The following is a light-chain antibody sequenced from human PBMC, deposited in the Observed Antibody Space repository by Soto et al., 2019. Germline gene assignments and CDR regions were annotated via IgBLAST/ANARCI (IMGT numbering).Light chain of an antibody. CDR2: EVS. J-gene: IGLJ2*01. Sequence: QSALTQPASVSGSPGQSITISCAGTRGDVGGYNYVSWFQHHPGKAPKLIIFEVSNRPSGISDRFSGFKSANTAYLTISGVQPEDEADYHCSSYTTIKTVVFGGGTKLTVL. V-gene: IGLV2-14*01. CDR1: RGDVGGYNY. CDR3: SSYTTIKTVV.